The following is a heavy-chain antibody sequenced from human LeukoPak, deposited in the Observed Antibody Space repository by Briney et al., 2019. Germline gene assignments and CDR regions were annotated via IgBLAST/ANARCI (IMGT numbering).Heavy chain of an antibody. CDR2: IFNSGSS. CDR1: GGSVSSESYH. J-gene: IGHJ3*02. V-gene: IGHV4-61*01. D-gene: IGHD3-16*01. Sequence: SETLSLTCTVSGGSVSSESYHWRWIRQPPGKGLEGIAYIFNSGSSNYNPSLKSRVTISVDTSKNQFSLKLNSVTAADTAQYHCARGVGGVREGFDIWGQGTMVTVSS. CDR3: ARGVGGVREGFDI.